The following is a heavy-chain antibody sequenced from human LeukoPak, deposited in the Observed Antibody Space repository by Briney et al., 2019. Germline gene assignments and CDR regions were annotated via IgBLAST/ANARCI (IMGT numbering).Heavy chain of an antibody. J-gene: IGHJ4*02. Sequence: PSETLSLTCAVYGGSFSGYYWSWIRQPPGKGLEWIGEINHSGSTNYNPSLKSRVTISVDTSKNQVSLKLSSVTAADTAVYYCARQNYYGSGSPDYWGQGTLVTVSS. CDR1: GGSFSGYY. CDR3: ARQNYYGSGSPDY. CDR2: INHSGST. D-gene: IGHD3-10*01. V-gene: IGHV4-34*01.